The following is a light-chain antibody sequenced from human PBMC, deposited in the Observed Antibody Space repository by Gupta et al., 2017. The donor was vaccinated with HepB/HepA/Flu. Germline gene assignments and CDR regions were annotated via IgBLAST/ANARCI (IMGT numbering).Light chain of an antibody. CDR2: AAS. CDR1: QGIGSF. CDR3: QRLNTYPLT. Sequence: DIQLTQSPSFLSASVGDRVTITCPASQGIGSFLAWYQQKPGKAPKLLIYAASTLQSGVPSRFGGSGSGTDFTLTISSLLPDDFVTYFCQRLNTYPLTFGPGTKVEVK. V-gene: IGKV1-9*01. J-gene: IGKJ3*01.